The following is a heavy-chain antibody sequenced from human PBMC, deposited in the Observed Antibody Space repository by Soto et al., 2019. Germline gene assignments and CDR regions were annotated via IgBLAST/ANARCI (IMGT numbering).Heavy chain of an antibody. V-gene: IGHV4-59*08. CDR2: IYYSGST. CDR1: GDSISSYY. Sequence: SETLSLTCTVSGDSISSYYWSWIRQPPGKGLEWIGYIYYSGSTNYNPSLKSRVTISVDTSKNQFSLKLSSVTAADTAVYYCARTPLHLNDFWSGYYFDYWGQGTLVTVSS. D-gene: IGHD3-3*01. CDR3: ARTPLHLNDFWSGYYFDY. J-gene: IGHJ4*02.